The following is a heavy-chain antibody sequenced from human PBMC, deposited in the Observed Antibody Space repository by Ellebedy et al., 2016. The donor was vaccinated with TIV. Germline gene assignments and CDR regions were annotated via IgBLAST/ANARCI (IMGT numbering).Heavy chain of an antibody. J-gene: IGHJ4*02. Sequence: ETLSLTCAASGFTFSNYAMSWVRQAPGKGLEWVSAISSGGGSTYYADSVKGRFTISRDNAKNSLYLQMNSLRGEDTAVYYCARGGVVAGADYWGQGTLVTVSS. CDR3: ARGGVVAGADY. CDR1: GFTFSNYA. CDR2: ISSGGGST. V-gene: IGHV3-23*01. D-gene: IGHD6-19*01.